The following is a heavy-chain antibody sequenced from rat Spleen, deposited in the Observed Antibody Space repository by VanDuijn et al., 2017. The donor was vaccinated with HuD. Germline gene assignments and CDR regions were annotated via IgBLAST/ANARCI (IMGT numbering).Heavy chain of an antibody. CDR2: ITNTGVNA. V-gene: IGHV5-20*01. CDR3: TTVRAYWFAY. CDR1: GFTFNSYD. J-gene: IGHJ3*01. D-gene: IGHD1-11*01. Sequence: EVQLVESGGGLVQPGGSLKLSCAVSGFTFNSYDMAWVRQTPGKGLEWVGSITNTGVNAYYPDSVKGRFTISRDNAKSSLYLQMDSLRSEDTATYYGTTVRAYWFAYWGQGTLVTVSS.